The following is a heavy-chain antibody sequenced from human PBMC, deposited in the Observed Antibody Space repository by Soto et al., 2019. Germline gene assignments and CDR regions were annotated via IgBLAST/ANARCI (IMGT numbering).Heavy chain of an antibody. CDR1: GFTFSSYS. CDR3: ARSEDYDIVTGYYYCYGMDV. Sequence: GGSLRLSCAASGFTFSSYSMNWVRQAPGKGLEWVSSISSSSSYIYYADSVKGRFTISRDNAKNSLYLQMNSLRAEDTAVYYCARSEDYDIVTGYYYCYGMDVWGQGTTVTVSS. V-gene: IGHV3-21*01. J-gene: IGHJ6*02. CDR2: ISSSSSYI. D-gene: IGHD3-9*01.